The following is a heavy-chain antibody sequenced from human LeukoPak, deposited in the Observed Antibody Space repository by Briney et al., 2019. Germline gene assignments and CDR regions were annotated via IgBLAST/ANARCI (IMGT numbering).Heavy chain of an antibody. CDR2: VYYIGST. CDR1: GGSITSRGYY. J-gene: IGHJ4*02. CDR3: ARDDFWSGYYTTY. V-gene: IGHV4-39*07. D-gene: IGHD3-3*01. Sequence: SETLSLTCTVSGGSITSRGYYWAWIRQPPGKGLEWIGSVYYIGSTYYNPSLKSRVTISMDTSKNQFSLKLSSVTAADTAIYFCARDDFWSGYYTTYWGQGTLVTVSS.